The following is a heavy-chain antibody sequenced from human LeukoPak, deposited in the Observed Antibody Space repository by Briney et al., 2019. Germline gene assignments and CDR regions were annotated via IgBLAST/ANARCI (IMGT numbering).Heavy chain of an antibody. V-gene: IGHV3-48*03. CDR1: GFTFSSYE. D-gene: IGHD6-13*01. Sequence: GGSLRLSCAASGFTFSSYEMNWVRQAPGKGLEWVSYISSSGSTIYYADSVKGRFTISRDNAKNSLYLQMNSLRAEDTAVYYCAKDYGPKQLVFLDSWGQGTLVTVSS. CDR3: AKDYGPKQLVFLDS. J-gene: IGHJ4*02. CDR2: ISSSGSTI.